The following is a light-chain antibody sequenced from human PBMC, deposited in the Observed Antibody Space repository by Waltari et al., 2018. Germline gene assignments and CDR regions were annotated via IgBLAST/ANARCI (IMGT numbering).Light chain of an antibody. CDR2: EVR. J-gene: IGLJ3*02. CDR1: SIDLGAYNY. V-gene: IGLV2-14*01. CDR3: NSYTTSSTWV. Sequence: QSALTQPASVSGSPGQSITISCTGTSIDLGAYNYVSWYQHLPGKAPKLIISEVRRRPSGVSNRFSGSKSGNMASLTISGLQAEDEADYYCNSYTTSSTWVFGGGTKLTVL.